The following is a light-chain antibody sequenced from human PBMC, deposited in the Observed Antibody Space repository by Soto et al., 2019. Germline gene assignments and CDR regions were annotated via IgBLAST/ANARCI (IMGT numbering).Light chain of an antibody. J-gene: IGKJ1*01. CDR1: ERISSW. V-gene: IGKV1-5*01. CDR2: DAS. Sequence: DIQMTQSPSTLSACVGDRVTITCRASERISSWLAWYQQKPGKAPKLLIYDASSLESGVPSRFSGSGSGTEFTLTISSLQPDDSASYYCQQYNSYSKTFGQGTKVDI. CDR3: QQYNSYSKT.